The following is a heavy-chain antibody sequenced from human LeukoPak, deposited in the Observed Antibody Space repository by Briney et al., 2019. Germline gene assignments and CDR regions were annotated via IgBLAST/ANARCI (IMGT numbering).Heavy chain of an antibody. CDR3: ARYRCKTTSGCEDTDAFDM. Sequence: ASVKVSCKTSGYTFTANYMQWVRQAPGQGLEWMGWINPNRGGTRYAQKFQGRVTMTRDTSISTAYMELSRLRSGDTAVYYCARYRCKTTSGCEDTDAFDMWGQGTMVTVSS. J-gene: IGHJ3*02. CDR1: GYTFTANY. CDR2: INPNRGGT. V-gene: IGHV1-2*02. D-gene: IGHD2/OR15-2a*01.